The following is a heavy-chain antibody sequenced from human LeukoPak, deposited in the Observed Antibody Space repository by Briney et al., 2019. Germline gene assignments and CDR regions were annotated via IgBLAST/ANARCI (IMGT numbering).Heavy chain of an antibody. Sequence: GGSLRLSCVASGFTFRSYAMTWVRQAPGKGLEWVSAISGSGDNTNYADSVKGRFTISRDNSKNTLYLQMNSLRAEDTAVYYCAKGGNDCSGGSCYSSRAFDIWGQGTMVTVSS. J-gene: IGHJ3*02. CDR2: ISGSGDNT. CDR3: AKGGNDCSGGSCYSSRAFDI. CDR1: GFTFRSYA. V-gene: IGHV3-23*01. D-gene: IGHD2-15*01.